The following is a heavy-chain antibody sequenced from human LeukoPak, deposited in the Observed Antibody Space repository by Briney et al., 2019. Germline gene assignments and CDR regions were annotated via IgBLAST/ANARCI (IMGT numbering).Heavy chain of an antibody. CDR1: GFTFDDYA. CDR2: ISWNSGSI. Sequence: GGSLRLSCAASGFTFDDYAMHWVRQAPGKGLEWVSGISWNSGSIGYADSVKGRFTISRDNAKNSLYLQMNSLRAEDTALYYCAKDSMHDGRFDYWGQGTLVTVSS. V-gene: IGHV3-9*01. J-gene: IGHJ4*02. CDR3: AKDSMHDGRFDY. D-gene: IGHD2-8*01.